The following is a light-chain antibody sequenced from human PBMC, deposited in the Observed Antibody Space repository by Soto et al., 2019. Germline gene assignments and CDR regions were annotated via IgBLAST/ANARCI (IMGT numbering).Light chain of an antibody. J-gene: IGKJ1*01. CDR3: QQRSNWPPWT. Sequence: EIVLTQSPATLSLSPGERATLSCRASQSVSNYLAWYQQKPGQAPRLLIYDASNRATGTPARFSGSGSGTDVTLPISSLQSEDFAVYYCQQRSNWPPWTFGQGTKVEIK. V-gene: IGKV3-11*01. CDR1: QSVSNY. CDR2: DAS.